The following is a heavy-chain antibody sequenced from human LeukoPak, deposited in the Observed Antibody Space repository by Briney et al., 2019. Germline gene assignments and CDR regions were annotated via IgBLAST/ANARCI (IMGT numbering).Heavy chain of an antibody. CDR2: INHSGST. V-gene: IGHV4-34*01. CDR3: ARVVTVLDY. Sequence: PSETLSLTCAVYGGSFSGYYWSWIRQPPGKGLEWIGEINHSGSTNNNPSLKSRVTISVDTSKNQFSLKLSSVTAADTAVYYCARVVTVLDYWGQGTLVTVSS. D-gene: IGHD2-21*02. CDR1: GGSFSGYY. J-gene: IGHJ4*02.